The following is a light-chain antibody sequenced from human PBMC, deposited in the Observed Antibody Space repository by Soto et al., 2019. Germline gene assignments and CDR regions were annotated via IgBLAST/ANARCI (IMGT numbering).Light chain of an antibody. CDR2: EVS. CDR3: SAKRTTSTLV. J-gene: IGLJ1*01. V-gene: IGLV2-14*01. Sequence: QSALTQPASVSGSPGQSITLSCTGTSSDVGGYNYVSWYQQYPGTAPKLMIYEVSNRPSGVSDRFSGSKSGNTASLTISGLQAEDEADYYCSAKRTTSTLVFGTGTKLTVL. CDR1: SSDVGGYNY.